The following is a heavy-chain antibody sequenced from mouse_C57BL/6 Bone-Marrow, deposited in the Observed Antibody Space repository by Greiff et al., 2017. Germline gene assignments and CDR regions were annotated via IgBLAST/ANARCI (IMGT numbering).Heavy chain of an antibody. CDR3: AREDWDGDAMDY. D-gene: IGHD4-1*01. V-gene: IGHV5-4*01. J-gene: IGHJ4*01. CDR2: ISDGGSYT. Sequence: EVHLVESGGGLVKPGGSLKLSCAASGFTFSSYAMSWVRQTPEKRLEWVATISDGGSYTYYPDNVKGRFTISRDNAKNNLYLQMSHLKSEDTAMYYCAREDWDGDAMDYWGQGTSVTVSS. CDR1: GFTFSSYA.